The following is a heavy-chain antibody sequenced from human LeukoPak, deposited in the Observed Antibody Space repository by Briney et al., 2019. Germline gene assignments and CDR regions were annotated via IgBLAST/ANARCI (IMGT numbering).Heavy chain of an antibody. J-gene: IGHJ4*02. CDR2: ISAYNGNT. Sequence: ASVKVSCKASGYTFTSYGISWVRQAPGQGLEWMGWISAYNGNTNYAQKLQGRVTMTTDTSTSTAYMELRSLRAEDTAVYYCFGLYYYDSSEYWGQGTLVTVSS. V-gene: IGHV1-18*01. CDR1: GYTFTSYG. CDR3: FGLYYYDSSEY. D-gene: IGHD3-22*01.